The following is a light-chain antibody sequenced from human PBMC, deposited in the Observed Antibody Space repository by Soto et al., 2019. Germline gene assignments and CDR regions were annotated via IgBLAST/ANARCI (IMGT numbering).Light chain of an antibody. Sequence: DIQMTQSPSTLSASVGDRVTITCRASQSINSRLAWYQQKPGQAPNLLIYKASSLESGVPTRFSGSGSGTVFTLTSSSLQPDYFATYYCQQNNNYRTFGQGTKVEIK. CDR2: KAS. CDR3: QQNNNYRT. V-gene: IGKV1-5*03. J-gene: IGKJ1*01. CDR1: QSINSR.